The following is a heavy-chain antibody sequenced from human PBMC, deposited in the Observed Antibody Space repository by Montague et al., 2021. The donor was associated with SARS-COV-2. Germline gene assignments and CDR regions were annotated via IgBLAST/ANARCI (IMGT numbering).Heavy chain of an antibody. V-gene: IGHV3-74*01. D-gene: IGHD4-17*01. CDR3: ARDGAYGENWFDP. CDR2: GSST. J-gene: IGHJ5*02. Sequence: GSSTSYADSVKGRFTISIDNAKNTLYLQMNRLRAEDTAVYYCARDGAYGENWFDPWGQGTLVTVSS.